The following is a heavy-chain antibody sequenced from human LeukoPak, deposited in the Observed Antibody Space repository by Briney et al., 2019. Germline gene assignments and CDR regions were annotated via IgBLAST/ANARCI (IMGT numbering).Heavy chain of an antibody. D-gene: IGHD2-15*01. Sequence: GGSLRLSCAASGFTFSSYAVSWVRQAPGKGLEWVSDISGSGGSTYYADSVKGRFTISRDNSKNTLYLQMNSLRAEDTAVYYCAKCNDNSCYSASDYWGQGTLVTVSS. V-gene: IGHV3-23*01. CDR2: ISGSGGST. CDR3: AKCNDNSCYSASDY. CDR1: GFTFSSYA. J-gene: IGHJ4*02.